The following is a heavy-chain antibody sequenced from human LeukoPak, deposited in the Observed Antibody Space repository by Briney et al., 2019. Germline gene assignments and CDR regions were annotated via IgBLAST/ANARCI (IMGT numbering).Heavy chain of an antibody. D-gene: IGHD3/OR15-3a*01. CDR2: IRDSGEA. J-gene: IGHJ5*02. V-gene: IGHV3-66*03. CDR3: ARDRAALQDWVEFDP. Sequence: TGGSLRLSCAVSGFRVSDYYMSWVRQAPGKRLEWVGLIRDSGEAFYADFVRGRFAISRDESENTLYLQMNSLRVEDTAVYFCARDRAALQDWVEFDPWGQGTPVIVSS. CDR1: GFRVSDYY.